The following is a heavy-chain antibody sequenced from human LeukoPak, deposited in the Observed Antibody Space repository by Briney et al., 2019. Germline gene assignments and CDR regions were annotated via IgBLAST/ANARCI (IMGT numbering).Heavy chain of an antibody. CDR1: GYTFTSYY. V-gene: IGHV1-46*01. CDR3: ASVDTAMGPFDY. J-gene: IGHJ4*02. Sequence: ASVKVSCKASGYTFTSYYMHWVRQAPGQGLEWMGIINPSGGSTSYAQKFQGRVTMTRDTSTSTVYMELSSLRFEDTAVYYCASVDTAMGPFDYWGQGTLVTVSS. D-gene: IGHD5-18*01. CDR2: INPSGGST.